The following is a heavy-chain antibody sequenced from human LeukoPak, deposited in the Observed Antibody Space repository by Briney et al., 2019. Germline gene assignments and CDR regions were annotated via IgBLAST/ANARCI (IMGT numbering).Heavy chain of an antibody. D-gene: IGHD3-10*01. CDR3: AKSFWWFGEFSPFDY. CDR1: GGPISTSDSY. J-gene: IGHJ4*02. Sequence: SETLSLTCIVFGGPISTSDSYWGWIRLAPGKGLEWIGTIYYSGTTYYNPSFKSRVTISVDTSKNQFSLRLTSVSAEDTAVYYCAKSFWWFGEFSPFDYWGQGTLLTVSS. V-gene: IGHV4-39*01. CDR2: IYYSGTT.